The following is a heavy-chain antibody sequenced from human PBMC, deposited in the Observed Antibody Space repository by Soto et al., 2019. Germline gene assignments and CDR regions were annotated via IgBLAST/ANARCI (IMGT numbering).Heavy chain of an antibody. CDR2: INPSGGST. CDR1: GYTFTSYY. CDR3: AGHSPSIAAAGA. J-gene: IGHJ4*02. V-gene: IGHV1-46*01. Sequence: GASVKVSCKASGYTFTSYYMHWVRQAPGQGLEWMGIINPSGGSTSYAQKFQGRVTMTTDTSTSTAYMELRSLRSDDTAVYYCAGHSPSIAAAGAWGQGTLVTVSS. D-gene: IGHD6-13*01.